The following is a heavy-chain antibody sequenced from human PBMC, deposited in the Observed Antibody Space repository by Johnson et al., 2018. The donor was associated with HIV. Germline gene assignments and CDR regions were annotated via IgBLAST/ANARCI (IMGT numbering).Heavy chain of an antibody. Sequence: QVQLVESGRGVLQPGRSLRLSYAASGFTFSDYGMHWVRQAPGKGLEWVAVISSDGSNKNYADSVKGRFTISRDNSKNTLYLQMNSLRAEDTALYYCAKDIPSSGHAFDIWGQGTMVTVSS. CDR3: AKDIPSSGHAFDI. CDR2: ISSDGSNK. V-gene: IGHV3-30*18. CDR1: GFTFSDYG. D-gene: IGHD6-19*01. J-gene: IGHJ3*02.